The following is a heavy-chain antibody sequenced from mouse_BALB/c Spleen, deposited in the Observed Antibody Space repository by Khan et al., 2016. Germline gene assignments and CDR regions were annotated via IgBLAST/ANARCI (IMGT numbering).Heavy chain of an antibody. CDR3: ARTARIKS. Sequence: EVQLQESGPGLVKPSQSLSLTCTVAGYSITSGYGWNWIRQFPGNKLEWMGYISYSGSTNYNPSIKSRISITRDTSKNQFFLQLNSVTTEDTATXFCARTARIKSWGQGTTLTVSS. CDR2: ISYSGST. CDR1: GYSITSGYG. V-gene: IGHV3-2*02. J-gene: IGHJ2*01. D-gene: IGHD1-2*01.